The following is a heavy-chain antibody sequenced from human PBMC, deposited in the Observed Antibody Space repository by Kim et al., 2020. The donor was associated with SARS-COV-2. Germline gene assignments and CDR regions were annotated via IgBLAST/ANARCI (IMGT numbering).Heavy chain of an antibody. V-gene: IGHV3-15*01. CDR3: TTDLWGGVDDSSGYFDY. J-gene: IGHJ4*02. Sequence: VKGRFTISRDDSKTTLDLQMNSLKTEDTAVYYCTTDLWGGVDDSSGYFDYWGQGTLVTVSS. D-gene: IGHD3-22*01.